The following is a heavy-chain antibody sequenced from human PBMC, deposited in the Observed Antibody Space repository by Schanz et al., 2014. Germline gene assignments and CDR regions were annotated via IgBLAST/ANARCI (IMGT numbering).Heavy chain of an antibody. Sequence: EVQLVESGGGLIQPGGSLRLSCAVSGFTVNTNYMSWVRQAPWKGLEWIAYISSGGTTIYYADSVKGRFTISRDNAKNSLYLQMNSLRDEDTAVYYCARDHPHRGVTGYYNDVWGQGTSVTVSS. J-gene: IGHJ6*02. CDR1: GFTVNTNY. CDR2: ISSGGTTI. CDR3: ARDHPHRGVTGYYNDV. D-gene: IGHD3-9*01. V-gene: IGHV3-48*02.